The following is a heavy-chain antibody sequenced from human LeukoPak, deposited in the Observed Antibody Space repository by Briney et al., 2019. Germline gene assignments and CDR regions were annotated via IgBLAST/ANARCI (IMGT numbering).Heavy chain of an antibody. D-gene: IGHD2-2*01. CDR2: IYYSGST. J-gene: IGHJ3*02. V-gene: IGHV4-31*03. Sequence: SETLSLTCTVSGGSISSGGYYWSWIRQHPGKGLEWIGYIYYSGSTYYNPSLKSRVTISVDTSKNQFSLELSSVTAADTAVYYCARAWIVVVPAATPDDAFDIWGQGTMATVSS. CDR1: GGSISSGGYY. CDR3: ARAWIVVVPAATPDDAFDI.